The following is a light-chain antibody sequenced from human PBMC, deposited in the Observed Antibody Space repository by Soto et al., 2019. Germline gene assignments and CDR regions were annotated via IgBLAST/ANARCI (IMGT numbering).Light chain of an antibody. J-gene: IGKJ2*01. CDR3: QQYNNWPYT. Sequence: IVLTQSPGTLSLSPGDRATLSCRASQSVRSNYVAWYQQRPGQAPRLLIYGASTRATGIPARFSGSGSGTEFTLTISSLQSEDFAVYYCQQYNNWPYTFGQGTKVEIK. CDR1: QSVRSN. CDR2: GAS. V-gene: IGKV3-15*01.